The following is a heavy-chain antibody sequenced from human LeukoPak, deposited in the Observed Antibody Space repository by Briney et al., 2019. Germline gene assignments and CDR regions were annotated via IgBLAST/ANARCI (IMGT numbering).Heavy chain of an antibody. D-gene: IGHD3-22*01. CDR2: INAGNGNT. CDR3: ARDRSDSSGYDAFDI. CDR1: GYAFTSYA. V-gene: IGHV1-3*01. Sequence: ASVKVSCKASGYAFTSYAMHWVRQAPGQRLEWMGWINAGNGNTKYSQKFQGRVTITRDTSASTAYMELSSLRSEDTAVYYCARDRSDSSGYDAFDIWGQGTMVTVSS. J-gene: IGHJ3*02.